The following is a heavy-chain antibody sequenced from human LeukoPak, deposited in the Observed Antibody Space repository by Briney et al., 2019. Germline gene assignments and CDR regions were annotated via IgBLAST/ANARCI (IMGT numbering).Heavy chain of an antibody. CDR1: GFIFSTYW. Sequence: GGSLRLTCAASGFIFSTYWMTWVRQAPGKGLEWISYIRTSGGVVSYTDSVKGRFTISTDSAKNSLYLQMNSLRDDDTAVYYCVRDQFYAFDIWGQGTMVTVSS. J-gene: IGHJ3*02. V-gene: IGHV3-48*02. CDR2: IRTSGGVV. CDR3: VRDQFYAFDI.